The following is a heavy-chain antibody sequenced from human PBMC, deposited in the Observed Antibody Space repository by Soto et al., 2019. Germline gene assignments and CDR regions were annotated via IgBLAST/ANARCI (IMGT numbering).Heavy chain of an antibody. CDR2: ISYDGSNK. CDR1: GFTFSSYA. D-gene: IGHD7-27*01. J-gene: IGHJ4*02. Sequence: GGSLRLSCAASGFTFSSYAMHWVRQAPGKGLEWVAVISYDGSNKYYADSVKGRFTISRDNSKNTLYLQMNSLRAEDTAVYYCARDPLQGSWAAFDYWGQGTLVTVSS. V-gene: IGHV3-30-3*01. CDR3: ARDPLQGSWAAFDY.